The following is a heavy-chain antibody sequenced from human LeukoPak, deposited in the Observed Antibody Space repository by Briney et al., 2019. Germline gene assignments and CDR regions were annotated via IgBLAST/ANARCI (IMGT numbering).Heavy chain of an antibody. CDR3: AKALLYYDSSGPTDY. CDR2: IWYDGSNK. Sequence: GGSLRLSCAASGFTFSSYGMHWVRQAPGKGLEWVAVIWYDGSNKYYADSVKGRFTISRDNSKNTLYLQMNSLRAEDTAVYYCAKALLYYDSSGPTDYWGQGTLVTVPS. V-gene: IGHV3-33*06. D-gene: IGHD3-22*01. J-gene: IGHJ4*02. CDR1: GFTFSSYG.